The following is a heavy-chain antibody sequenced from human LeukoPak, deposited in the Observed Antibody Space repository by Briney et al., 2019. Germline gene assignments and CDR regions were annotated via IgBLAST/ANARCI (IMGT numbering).Heavy chain of an antibody. CDR3: ARGRSSTILYYMDV. CDR2: IYYSGST. CDR1: GGSISSYY. V-gene: IGHV4-59*01. J-gene: IGHJ6*03. D-gene: IGHD3-3*01. Sequence: PSETLSLTCTVSGGSISSYYWSWIRQPPGKGLEWIGYIYYSGSTNYNPSLKSRVTISVDTSKNQFSLKLSSVTAADTAVYYCARGRSSTILYYMDVWGKGTTVTVSS.